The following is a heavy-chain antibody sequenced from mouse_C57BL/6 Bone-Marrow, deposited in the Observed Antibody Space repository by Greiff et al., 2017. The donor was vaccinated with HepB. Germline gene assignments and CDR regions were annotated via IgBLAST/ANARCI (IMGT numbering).Heavy chain of an antibody. CDR3: ARRGANWYAMDY. J-gene: IGHJ4*01. CDR2: IYPSDSET. CDR1: GYTFTSYW. Sequence: QLQQPGAELVRPGSSVKLSCTASGYTFTSYWMDWVKQRPGQGLEWIGNIYPSDSETHYNQKFKDKATLTVDKSSSTAYMQLSSLTSEDSAVYYCARRGANWYAMDYWGQGTSVTVSS. D-gene: IGHD4-1*01. V-gene: IGHV1-61*01.